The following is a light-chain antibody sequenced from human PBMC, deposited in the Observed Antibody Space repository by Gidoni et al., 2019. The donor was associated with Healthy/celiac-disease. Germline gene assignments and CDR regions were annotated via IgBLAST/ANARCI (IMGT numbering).Light chain of an antibody. Sequence: QSVLSQPPSVSAAPTQRVTISCSGSSSNIGNTAVNWYQQLPGKAPKLLIYYDDLLPSGVSDRFSGSKSGTSASLAISGLQSEDEADYYCAAWDDSLNGVVFGGGTKLTVL. V-gene: IGLV1-36*01. CDR2: YDD. CDR1: SSNIGNTA. J-gene: IGLJ2*01. CDR3: AAWDDSLNGVV.